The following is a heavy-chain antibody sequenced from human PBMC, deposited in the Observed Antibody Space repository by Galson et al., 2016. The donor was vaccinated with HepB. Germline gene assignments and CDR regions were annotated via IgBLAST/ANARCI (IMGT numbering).Heavy chain of an antibody. Sequence: SLRLSCAASGFSVSNNYMTWVRQAPGKGLEWVADIKQDGSEKYYVDSVEGRFTVSRDNAKNSLYLQMSSLRAEDTAVYYCATMFYYYGSGFDRVDAFDIWGQGTMVTVSS. CDR3: ATMFYYYGSGFDRVDAFDI. CDR1: GFSVSNNY. V-gene: IGHV3-7*01. J-gene: IGHJ3*02. D-gene: IGHD3-22*01. CDR2: IKQDGSEK.